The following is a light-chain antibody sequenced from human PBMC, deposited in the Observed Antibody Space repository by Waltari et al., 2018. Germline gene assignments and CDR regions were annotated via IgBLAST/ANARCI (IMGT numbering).Light chain of an antibody. CDR1: QSVNSN. J-gene: IGKJ4*02. CDR2: GAS. Sequence: EIVMTQSQATLSVSPGERATISCRASQSVNSNLAWYQQRPGQAPRLLIYGASTTATGIPARFTGSGSGTEFTLTISSLQSEDFAVYYCQQYNNWPLTFGGGTEVEIK. CDR3: QQYNNWPLT. V-gene: IGKV3-15*01.